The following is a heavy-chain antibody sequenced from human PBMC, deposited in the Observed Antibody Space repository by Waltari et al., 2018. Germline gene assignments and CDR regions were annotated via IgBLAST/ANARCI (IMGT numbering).Heavy chain of an antibody. CDR1: AYAFNTYA. D-gene: IGHD4-17*01. CDR2: INTDTGHP. Sequence: QVQLVQSGSEVKKPGASVKLSCTASAYAFNTYAINWVRQAPGQGLQWMGWINTDTGHPTYAPGFTGRFVFSLDTSVTTTFLQISDLRAEDTAVYFCARDHTIYGDYSSDLWGQGALVTVSS. V-gene: IGHV7-4-1*02. J-gene: IGHJ4*02. CDR3: ARDHTIYGDYSSDL.